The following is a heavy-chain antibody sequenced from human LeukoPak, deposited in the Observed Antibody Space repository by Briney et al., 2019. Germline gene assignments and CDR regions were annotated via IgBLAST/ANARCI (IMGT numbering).Heavy chain of an antibody. J-gene: IGHJ5*02. CDR3: ARAPQRSYQHNWFDP. CDR1: AYSISSGYY. CDR2: IYHSGST. D-gene: IGHD2-21*01. V-gene: IGHV4-38-2*02. Sequence: SETLSLTCTVSAYSISSGYYWGWIRQPPGKGLECIGTIYHSGSTYYNPSLKSRVTISVDTSKNQFSLRLTSVTAADTAVYYCARAPQRSYQHNWFDPWGQGTLVTVSS.